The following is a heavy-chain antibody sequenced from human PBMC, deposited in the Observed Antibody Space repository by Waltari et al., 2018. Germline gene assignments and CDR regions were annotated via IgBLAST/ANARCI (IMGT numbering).Heavy chain of an antibody. V-gene: IGHV3-74*01. CDR1: GFTFSSSS. CDR2: INGDVSST. Sequence: EVQLVESGGGLVQPGGSLRLSCAASGFTFSSSSMHWVRQAPGKGRVWVSRINGDVSSTVYVDSVKGRFTISRDNAKNTVFLQMNGLRADDTAVYYCTTGGGLSQYWGRGTLVTVSS. D-gene: IGHD1-1*01. J-gene: IGHJ4*02. CDR3: TTGGGLSQY.